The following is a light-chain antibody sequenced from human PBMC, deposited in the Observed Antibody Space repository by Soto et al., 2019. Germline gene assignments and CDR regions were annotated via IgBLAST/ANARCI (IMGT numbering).Light chain of an antibody. CDR1: QSISSW. J-gene: IGKJ5*01. V-gene: IGKV1-5*01. Sequence: DIQMTQSPATMSASVGDRVNITCRASQSISSWLAWYQQKPGKDPKLLIYDASSLESGVPSRFSGSGSGPDFNLTISRLQPEDSATYLCQQLNSYPQTFGQGTRLEIK. CDR3: QQLNSYPQT. CDR2: DAS.